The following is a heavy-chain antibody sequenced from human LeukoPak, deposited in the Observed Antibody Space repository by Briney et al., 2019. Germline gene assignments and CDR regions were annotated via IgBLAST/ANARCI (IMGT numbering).Heavy chain of an antibody. CDR3: ARETSQKGAHYMDV. J-gene: IGHJ6*03. V-gene: IGHV4-59*01. Sequence: KPSETLSLTCTVSGGSISSYYWGWIRQPPGKALEWIGNIFYSGSAYYNPSLKSRVTISVDTSKNQFSLKLSSVTAADTAVYYCARETSQKGAHYMDVWGKGTTVTISS. CDR1: GGSISSYY. D-gene: IGHD3-16*01. CDR2: IFYSGSA.